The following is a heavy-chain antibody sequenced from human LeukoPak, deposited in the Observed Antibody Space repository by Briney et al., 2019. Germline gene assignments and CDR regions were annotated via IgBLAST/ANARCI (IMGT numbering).Heavy chain of an antibody. CDR2: IRYDGSNK. CDR1: GFTFSGSG. J-gene: IGHJ4*02. Sequence: GGSLRLSCAASGFTFSGSGMHWVRQAPGKGLEWVTFIRYDGSNKYDTDSAKGRFTISRDNSKNTLYLQMDSLRAEDTAVYYCARDYDFWSGYYSPTRGYFGYWGQGTLVTVSS. D-gene: IGHD3-3*01. CDR3: ARDYDFWSGYYSPTRGYFGY. V-gene: IGHV3-30*02.